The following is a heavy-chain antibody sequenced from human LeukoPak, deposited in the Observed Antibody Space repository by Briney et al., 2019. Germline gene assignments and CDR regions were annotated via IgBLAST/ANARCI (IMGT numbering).Heavy chain of an antibody. CDR2: ISGSGGST. V-gene: IGHV3-23*01. J-gene: IGHJ4*02. Sequence: GGSLRLSCAASGFTFSSYAMSWVRQAPGKGLEWVSAISGSGGSTYYADSVKGRFTIYRDNSKNTLYLQMNSLRAEDTAVYYCAKKETRSSSWYDYWGQGTLVTVSS. CDR1: GFTFSSYA. D-gene: IGHD6-13*01. CDR3: AKKETRSSSWYDY.